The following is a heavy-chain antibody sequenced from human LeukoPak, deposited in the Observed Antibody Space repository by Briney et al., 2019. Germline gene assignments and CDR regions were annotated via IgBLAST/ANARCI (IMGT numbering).Heavy chain of an antibody. CDR2: ISGSGGST. J-gene: IGHJ4*02. CDR1: GFTFSSYA. Sequence: GGSLRLSCAASGFTFSSYAMSWVRQAPGKGLEWVSAISGSGGSTYYADSVKGRFTISRDNSKNTLYLQINSLRAEDTAAYYCAKDERYTVTTNYWGQGTLVTVSS. D-gene: IGHD4-17*01. CDR3: AKDERYTVTTNY. V-gene: IGHV3-23*01.